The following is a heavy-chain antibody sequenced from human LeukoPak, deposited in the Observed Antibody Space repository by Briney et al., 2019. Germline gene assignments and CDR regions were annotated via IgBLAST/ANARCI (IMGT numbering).Heavy chain of an antibody. D-gene: IGHD3-10*01. Sequence: SETLSLTCTVSGGSISSSSYYWGWIRQPPGKGLEWIGSIYYSGSTYYNPSLKSRVTISVDTSKNQFSLKLSSVTAADTAVYYCARVGLYYYPIDYWGQGTLVTVSS. V-gene: IGHV4-39*07. CDR2: IYYSGST. CDR1: GGSISSSSYY. J-gene: IGHJ4*02. CDR3: ARVGLYYYPIDY.